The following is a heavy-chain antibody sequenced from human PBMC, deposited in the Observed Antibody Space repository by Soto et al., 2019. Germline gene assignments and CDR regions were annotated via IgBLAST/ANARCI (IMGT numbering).Heavy chain of an antibody. CDR1: GGSISTYY. D-gene: IGHD6-6*01. J-gene: IGHJ6*03. V-gene: IGHV4-59*01. CDR3: ARDVRYSSSSGDYYYYMDV. Sequence: SETLSLTCTVSGGSISTYYWTWIRQPPGKGLEWIGYIFYSGRTNYNPSLKSRVTISVDTSKNQFSLKLSSVTAADTAVYYCARDVRYSSSSGDYYYYMDVWGKGTTGTVSS. CDR2: IFYSGRT.